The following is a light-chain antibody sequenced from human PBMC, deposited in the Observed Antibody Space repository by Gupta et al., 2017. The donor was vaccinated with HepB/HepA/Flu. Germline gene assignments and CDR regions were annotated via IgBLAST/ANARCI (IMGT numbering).Light chain of an antibody. J-gene: IGKJ4*01. Sequence: DIQLTQSPSFLSASVGDRVTITCRASQDISSYLAWYQQKAGKAPKLLIYAASTLQSGVPSRFSGSGSATEFTLTISSLQPEDFATYYCQQVKSYPITFGGGTKVEIK. CDR1: QDISSY. CDR3: QQVKSYPIT. CDR2: AAS. V-gene: IGKV1-9*01.